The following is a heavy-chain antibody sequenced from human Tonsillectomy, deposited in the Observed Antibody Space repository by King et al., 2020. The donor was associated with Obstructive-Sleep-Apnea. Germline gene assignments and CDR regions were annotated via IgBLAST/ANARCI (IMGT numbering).Heavy chain of an antibody. CDR2: IRYDGSNK. CDR1: GFTFSSYG. D-gene: IGHD3-22*01. Sequence: VQLVESGGGVVQPGGSLRLSFAASGFTFSSYGMHWFRQAPGKGLEWVAVIRYDGSNKYYADSVKGRFTISRDNSKNTLYLQMNSLRAEDTAVYYCAKDPSNSYYYDSSGYRFDPWGQGTLVTVSS. CDR3: AKDPSNSYYYDSSGYRFDP. J-gene: IGHJ5*02. V-gene: IGHV3-30*02.